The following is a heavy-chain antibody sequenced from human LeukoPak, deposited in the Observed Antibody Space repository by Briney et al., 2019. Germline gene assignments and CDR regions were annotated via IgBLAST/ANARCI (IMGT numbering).Heavy chain of an antibody. D-gene: IGHD2-15*01. CDR3: ARGRQVVVVAAHNWFDP. CDR2: INSDGSST. V-gene: IGHV3-74*01. J-gene: IGHJ5*02. Sequence: GGSLRLSCAASGFTFSSYCMHWVRQAPGKGLVWVSRINSDGSSTSYADSVKGRFTISRDNAKNTLYLQMNSLRAEDTAVYYCARGRQVVVVAAHNWFDPWGQGTLVTVSS. CDR1: GFTFSSYC.